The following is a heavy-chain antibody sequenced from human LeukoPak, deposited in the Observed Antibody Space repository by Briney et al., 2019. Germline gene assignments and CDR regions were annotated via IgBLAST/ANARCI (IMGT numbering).Heavy chain of an antibody. J-gene: IGHJ6*03. Sequence: ASVKVSCKASGYTFTSNGISWVRQAPGQGLEWMGIINPSGGSTSYAQKFQGRVTITADESTSTAYMELSSLRSEDTAVYYCASRGSGRLHYMDVWGKGTTVTISS. CDR3: ASRGSGRLHYMDV. CDR2: INPSGGST. V-gene: IGHV1-46*01. CDR1: GYTFTSNG. D-gene: IGHD3-10*01.